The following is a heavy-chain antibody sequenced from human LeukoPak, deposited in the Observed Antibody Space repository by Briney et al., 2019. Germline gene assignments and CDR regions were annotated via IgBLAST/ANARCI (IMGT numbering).Heavy chain of an antibody. Sequence: QPGGSLRLSCAASGFSFSSYAMSWVRQAPGKGLEWVSAISGSGGKTDYAGSVKGRFTISRDNSKDTVYLHMSSLRVEDTAVYYCAKEKYTSSWYGDEWRQGTLVTVSS. CDR2: ISGSGGKT. D-gene: IGHD6-13*01. CDR3: AKEKYTSSWYGDE. J-gene: IGHJ1*01. V-gene: IGHV3-23*01. CDR1: GFSFSSYA.